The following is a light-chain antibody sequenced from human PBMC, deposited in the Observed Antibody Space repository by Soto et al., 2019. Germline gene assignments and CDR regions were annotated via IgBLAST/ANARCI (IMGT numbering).Light chain of an antibody. CDR2: GAS. J-gene: IGKJ1*01. V-gene: IGKV3-15*01. CDR3: QHYNNWPPWT. CDR1: QSVNSN. Sequence: EIVLTQSPATLSLSPGERATLSCRASQSVNSNLAWYQQKPGQTPRLLMYGASTRATGIPARFSGSGSGTEFTLIISSLQSEDFAVYYCQHYNNWPPWTFGQGTKVDI.